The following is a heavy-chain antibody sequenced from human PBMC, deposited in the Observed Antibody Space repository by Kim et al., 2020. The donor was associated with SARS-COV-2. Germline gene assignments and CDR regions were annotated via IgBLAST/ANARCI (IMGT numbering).Heavy chain of an antibody. CDR2: INSDGSST. CDR3: AREEDRVQNYYYGMDV. Sequence: GGSLRLSCAASGFTFSSYWMHWVRQAPGKGLVWVSRINSDGSSTSYADSVKGRFTISRDNAKNTLYLQMNSLRAEDTAVYYCAREEDRVQNYYYGMDVWGQGTTVTVSS. CDR1: GFTFSSYW. V-gene: IGHV3-74*01. D-gene: IGHD1-1*01. J-gene: IGHJ6*02.